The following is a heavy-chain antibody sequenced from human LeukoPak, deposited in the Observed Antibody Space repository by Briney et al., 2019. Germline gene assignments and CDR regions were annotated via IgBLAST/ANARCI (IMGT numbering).Heavy chain of an antibody. Sequence: GGSLRLSCAASGFTFSSYSMNWVRQAPGRGLEWVSSISSSSTYTYYADSVKGRFTISKDNAKNSLYLQMNSLRAEDTAVYYCARDAGYSSSCYYYWGQGTLVTVSS. CDR2: ISSSSTYT. CDR3: ARDAGYSSSCYYY. J-gene: IGHJ4*02. D-gene: IGHD6-13*01. CDR1: GFTFSSYS. V-gene: IGHV3-21*01.